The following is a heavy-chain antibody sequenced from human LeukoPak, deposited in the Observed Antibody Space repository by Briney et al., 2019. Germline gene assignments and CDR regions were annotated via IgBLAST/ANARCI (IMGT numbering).Heavy chain of an antibody. V-gene: IGHV4-4*07. J-gene: IGHJ4*02. CDR3: AREKLGPLKIGAYYFDY. CDR2: IYTPGSS. CDR1: GGSTSGDS. Sequence: SETLSLTCTVSGGSTSGDSWSWIRHPAGKGLEWIGRIYTPGSSNYNPSLKSRVTMSVDTSKIQFSLKLSSVTAADSTVDYCAREKLGPLKIGAYYFDYWGQGTLVTVSS. D-gene: IGHD7-27*01.